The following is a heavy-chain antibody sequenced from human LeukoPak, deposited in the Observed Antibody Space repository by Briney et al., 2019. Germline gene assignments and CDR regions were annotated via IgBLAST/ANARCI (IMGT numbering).Heavy chain of an antibody. CDR1: GFTFSTYG. CDR3: ARVRGSRDCCGAFDI. D-gene: IGHD2-21*02. V-gene: IGHV3-30*02. CDR2: IRFEGSNVGSNV. J-gene: IGHJ3*02. Sequence: GGSLRLSCTTSGFTFSTYGMHWVRQAPGKGLEWVAFIRFEGSNVGSNVYYADSVKGRFTISRDNAKNTLYLQMNSLRAEDTAVYYCARVRGSRDCCGAFDIWGQGTMVTVSS.